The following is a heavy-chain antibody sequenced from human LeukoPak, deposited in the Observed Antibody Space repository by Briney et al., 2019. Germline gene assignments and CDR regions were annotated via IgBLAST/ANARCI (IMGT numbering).Heavy chain of an antibody. CDR1: GGSFSGYY. Sequence: PSETLSLTCAVYGGSFSGYYWSWIRQPPGKGLEWIGEINHSGSTNYNPSLKGRVTISVDTSKNQFSLKLSSVTAADTAVYYCARAYYDYVWGSYRYQGGAPRNWGQGTLVTVSS. CDR3: ARAYYDYVWGSYRYQGGAPRN. V-gene: IGHV4-34*01. D-gene: IGHD3-16*02. J-gene: IGHJ4*02. CDR2: INHSGST.